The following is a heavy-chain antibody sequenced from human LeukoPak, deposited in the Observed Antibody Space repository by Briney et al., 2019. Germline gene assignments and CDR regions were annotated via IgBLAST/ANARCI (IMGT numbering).Heavy chain of an antibody. V-gene: IGHV3-7*01. D-gene: IGHD3-16*02. J-gene: IGHJ4*02. Sequence: GGSLRLSCAASGFTFSSYWMSWVRQAPGKGLEWVANIKQDGSEKYYVDSVKGRFTISRDNAKNSLYLQMNSLRAEDTAVYYCARGGDMITFGGVIAYFDYWGQGTLVTVSS. CDR2: IKQDGSEK. CDR3: ARGGDMITFGGVIAYFDY. CDR1: GFTFSSYW.